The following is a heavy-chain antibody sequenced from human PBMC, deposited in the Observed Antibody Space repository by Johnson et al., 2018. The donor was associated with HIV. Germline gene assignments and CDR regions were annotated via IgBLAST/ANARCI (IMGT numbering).Heavy chain of an antibody. J-gene: IGHJ3*02. CDR1: GFTFSSYD. Sequence: VQLVESGGGLIQPGGSLRLSCAASGFTFSSYDMHWVRQATGKGLEWVSAIGTAGDTYYPGSVKGRFTISRENAKNSLYLQMNSLRAEDTAGYYCARERYTTCLYSGSYGAFDMWGQGTMVTVSS. D-gene: IGHD1-26*01. V-gene: IGHV3-13*01. CDR3: ARERYTTCLYSGSYGAFDM. CDR2: IGTAGDT.